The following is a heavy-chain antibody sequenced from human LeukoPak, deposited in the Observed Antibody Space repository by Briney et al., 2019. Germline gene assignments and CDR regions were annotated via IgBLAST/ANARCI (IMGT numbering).Heavy chain of an antibody. J-gene: IGHJ5*02. D-gene: IGHD4-17*01. Sequence: SETLSLTCTVSGGSISSSSYYWGWIRQPPGKGLEWIGEIHHSGSTNYSPSLKSRVTISVDNSRNQFSLGLSSVTAADTAVYYCATYGDPTRGGNWFDPWGQGTLVTVSS. CDR2: IHHSGST. V-gene: IGHV4-61*05. CDR3: ATYGDPTRGGNWFDP. CDR1: GGSISSSSYY.